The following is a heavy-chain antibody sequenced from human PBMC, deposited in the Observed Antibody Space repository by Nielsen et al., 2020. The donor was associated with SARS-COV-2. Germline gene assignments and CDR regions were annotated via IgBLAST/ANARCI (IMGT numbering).Heavy chain of an antibody. D-gene: IGHD3-3*01. CDR3: AREGLGDFWSGYYQEGYYYGMDV. CDR2: ISYDGSNK. Sequence: WIRQPPGKGLEWVAVISYDGSNKYYADSVKGRFTISRDNSKNTLYLQMNSLRAEDTAVYYCAREGLGDFWSGYYQEGYYYGMDVWGQGTTVTVSS. V-gene: IGHV3-30*04. J-gene: IGHJ6*02.